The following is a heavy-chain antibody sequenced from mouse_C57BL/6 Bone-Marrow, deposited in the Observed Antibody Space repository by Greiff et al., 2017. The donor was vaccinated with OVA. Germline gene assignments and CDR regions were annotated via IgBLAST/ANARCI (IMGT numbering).Heavy chain of an antibody. CDR2: SRNKANDYTT. Sequence: EVQLVESGGGLVQSGRSLRLSCATSGFTFSDFYMEWVRQAPGKGLEWIAASRNKANDYTTEYSASVKGRFIVSRDTSQSILYLQMNALRAEDTAIYYCARDAYSNYVGYAMDYWGQGTSVTVSS. D-gene: IGHD2-5*01. J-gene: IGHJ4*01. V-gene: IGHV7-1*01. CDR3: ARDAYSNYVGYAMDY. CDR1: GFTFSDFY.